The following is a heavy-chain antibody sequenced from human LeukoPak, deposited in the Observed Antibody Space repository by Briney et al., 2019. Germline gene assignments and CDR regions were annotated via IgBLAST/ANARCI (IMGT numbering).Heavy chain of an antibody. CDR1: GYSFTSYW. CDR2: IYPGDSDT. J-gene: IGHJ3*02. D-gene: IGHD6-13*01. CDR3: ASPGVQKTYSSSWPDAFDI. Sequence: GESLKISCKGSGYSFTSYWIGWVRQMPGKGLEWMGIIYPGDSDTRYSPSFQGQVTISADKSISTAYLQWSSLKASDTAMYYCASPGVQKTYSSSWPDAFDIWGQGTMVTVSS. V-gene: IGHV5-51*01.